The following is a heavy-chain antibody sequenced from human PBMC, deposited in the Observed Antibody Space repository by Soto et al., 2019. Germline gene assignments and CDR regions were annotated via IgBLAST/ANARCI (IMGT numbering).Heavy chain of an antibody. CDR2: IYYSGST. V-gene: IGHV4-59*01. D-gene: IGHD3-10*01. Sequence: SETLSLTCTVSGGSISSYYWSWIRQPPGKGLEWIGYIYYSGSTNYNPSLKSRVTISVDTSKNQFSLKLSSVTAADTAVYYCARSGGVRGVKAYYFDYWGQGTLVTVSS. CDR3: ARSGGVRGVKAYYFDY. J-gene: IGHJ4*02. CDR1: GGSISSYY.